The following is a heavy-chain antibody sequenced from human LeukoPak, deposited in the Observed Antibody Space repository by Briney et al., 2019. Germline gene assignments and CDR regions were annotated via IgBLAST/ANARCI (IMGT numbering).Heavy chain of an antibody. Sequence: PSETLSLTCTVSGGSISSSSYYWGWIRQPPGKGLEWIGSIYYSGSTYYNPSLQSRVTISVDTSKNQFSLKLTSVTAADTAVYFCASFSLGAKVRGGGAFDIWGQGTLVTVSS. V-gene: IGHV4-39*01. CDR3: ASFSLGAKVRGGGAFDI. CDR1: GGSISSSSYY. D-gene: IGHD4-11*01. J-gene: IGHJ3*02. CDR2: IYYSGST.